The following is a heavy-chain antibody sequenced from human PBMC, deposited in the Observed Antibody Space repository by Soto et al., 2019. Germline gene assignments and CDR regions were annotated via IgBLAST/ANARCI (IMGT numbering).Heavy chain of an antibody. J-gene: IGHJ6*02. Sequence: PRLSYAASGFTFSSYAMHLVGHGPGKGLEWVAVISYDGRNKNYADSVKGRLTISRDNSKNTLYLQMNSLRAEDTAVYYCARGPYGYYNYAMDVWGQGTTVTVSS. D-gene: IGHD4-17*01. CDR3: ARGPYGYYNYAMDV. CDR2: ISYDGRNK. CDR1: GFTFSSYA. V-gene: IGHV3-30*04.